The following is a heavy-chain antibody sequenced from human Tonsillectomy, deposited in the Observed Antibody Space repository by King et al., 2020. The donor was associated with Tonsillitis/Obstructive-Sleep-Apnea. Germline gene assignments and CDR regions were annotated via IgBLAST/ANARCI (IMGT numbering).Heavy chain of an antibody. V-gene: IGHV2-5*02. CDR2: IYWDDDK. CDR1: GFSLSTGGVG. D-gene: IGHD2-2*02. J-gene: IGHJ6*02. Sequence: TLKESVPTLVKPAQTLTLTCTFSGFSLSTGGVGVGWIRQPPGKALEWLALIYWDDDKRYSPSLRSRLTITKDTSKNQVVLAMTNMVPVDTATYYCAHTWEYCSTTNCYTDYGMDVWGQGTTVTVSS. CDR3: AHTWEYCSTTNCYTDYGMDV.